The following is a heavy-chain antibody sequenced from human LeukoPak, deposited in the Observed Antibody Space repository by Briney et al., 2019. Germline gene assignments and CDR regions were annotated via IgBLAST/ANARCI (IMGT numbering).Heavy chain of an antibody. CDR1: GYTFTNYY. CDR2: INPSGGNT. CDR3: ARDLDYGFWSGLDY. V-gene: IGHV1-46*01. Sequence: ASVKVSCKASGYTFTNYYIHWVRQAPGQGLEWMGLINPSGGNTNYAQNFQGRVTMTRDTSTSTVYMGLSSLRSEDTAVYYCARDLDYGFWSGLDYWGQGTLVTVSS. J-gene: IGHJ4*02. D-gene: IGHD3-3*01.